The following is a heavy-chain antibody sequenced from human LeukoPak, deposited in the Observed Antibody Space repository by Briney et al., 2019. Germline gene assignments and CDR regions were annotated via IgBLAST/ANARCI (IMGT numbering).Heavy chain of an antibody. V-gene: IGHV4-34*01. CDR3: ARGGYSLYDY. CDR1: GGSFSGYY. CDR2: INHSGST. J-gene: IGHJ4*02. Sequence: PSETLSLTCAVYGGSFSGYYWSWIRQPPGKGLEWIGEINHSGSTNYNPSLKNRVTISVDTSKNQISLKVSCVTAADTAVYYCARGGYSLYDYWGQGTLVTVSS. D-gene: IGHD5-18*01.